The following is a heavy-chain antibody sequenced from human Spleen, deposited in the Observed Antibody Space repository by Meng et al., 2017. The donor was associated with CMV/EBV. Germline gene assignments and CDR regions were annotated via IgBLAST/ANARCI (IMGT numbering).Heavy chain of an antibody. V-gene: IGHV4-31*03. D-gene: IGHD5-24*01. Sequence: SETLSLTCNVSGDSITSGSYYWTWIRQFPGKGLEWIGYIYYSGSTYYNPSLKSRLTISVDTSKNQFSLKLTSVTAADTAVYFCARGGDGYIYRTVFDYWGQGTLVTVSS. CDR2: IYYSGST. CDR1: GDSITSGSYY. J-gene: IGHJ4*02. CDR3: ARGGDGYIYRTVFDY.